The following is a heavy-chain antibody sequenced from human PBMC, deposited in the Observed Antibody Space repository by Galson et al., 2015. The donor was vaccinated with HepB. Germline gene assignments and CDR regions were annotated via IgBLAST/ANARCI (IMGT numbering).Heavy chain of an antibody. CDR1: GFTFSTYS. D-gene: IGHD6-13*01. Sequence: SLRLSCAASGFTFSTYSMNWVRQAPGKGLEWVSYISSSSTIYYADSVKGRFTISRDNAKNSLYLQMNSLRDEDTAVYYCARVGQQLLRGAFDIWGQGTMVTVSS. CDR2: ISSSSTI. V-gene: IGHV3-48*02. CDR3: ARVGQQLLRGAFDI. J-gene: IGHJ3*02.